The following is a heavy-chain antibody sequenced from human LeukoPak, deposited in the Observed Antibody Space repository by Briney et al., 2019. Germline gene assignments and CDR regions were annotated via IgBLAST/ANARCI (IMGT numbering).Heavy chain of an antibody. V-gene: IGHV4-59*08. J-gene: IGHJ4*02. D-gene: IGHD6-25*01. CDR3: AGRSYSSGFYYFDY. CDR2: IYYSGST. CDR1: GGSITSYY. Sequence: PSETLSLTCTVSGGSITSYYWSWIRQSPGKGLEWIGYIYYSGSTNYNPSLKSRVTISVDTSKNQFSLKLSSVTAADTAVCYCAGRSYSSGFYYFDYWGQGTLVTVSS.